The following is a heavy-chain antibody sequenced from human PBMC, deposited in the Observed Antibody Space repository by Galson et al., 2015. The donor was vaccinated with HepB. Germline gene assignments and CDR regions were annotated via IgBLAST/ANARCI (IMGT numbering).Heavy chain of an antibody. CDR2: IFSNDEK. D-gene: IGHD6-13*01. J-gene: IGHJ4*02. CDR1: GFSLSNARMG. CDR3: ARIPRPPRGDSSWNFDY. Sequence: PALVKPTQTLTLTCTVSGFSLSNARMGVSWIRPPPGKALEWLAHIFSNDEKSYSTSLKSRLTISKDTSKSQVVLTMTNMDPVDTATYYCARIPRPPRGDSSWNFDYWGQGTLVTVSS. V-gene: IGHV2-26*01.